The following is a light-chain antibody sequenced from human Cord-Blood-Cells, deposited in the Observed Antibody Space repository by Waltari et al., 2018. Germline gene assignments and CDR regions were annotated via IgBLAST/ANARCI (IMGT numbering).Light chain of an antibody. J-gene: IGKJ1*01. Sequence: EIVMTQSPATLSVSPGERATLSCRASQSVSSNLAWYQQKPGQAPRLLIYGASTRATGNPARFSGSGSGTEFTLTISSRQCEDFAVYYCQQYNNWWTFGQGTKVEIK. CDR3: QQYNNWWT. V-gene: IGKV3-15*01. CDR2: GAS. CDR1: QSVSSN.